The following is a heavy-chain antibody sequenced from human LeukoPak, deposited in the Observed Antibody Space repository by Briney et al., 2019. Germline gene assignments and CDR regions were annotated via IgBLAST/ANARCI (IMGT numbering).Heavy chain of an antibody. D-gene: IGHD2/OR15-2a*01. CDR1: AYTFSDYY. CDR3: AIKRIHGNPFDY. J-gene: IGHJ4*02. Sequence: ASVEVSCKSSAYTFSDYYVHWVRQAPGQGLEWMGWFHPSSGGAGYAQKFQGRVIMTRDTSISTAYMQLTRLTSDDTAAYHCAIKRIHGNPFDYWGQGTLVTVPS. CDR2: FHPSSGGA. V-gene: IGHV1-2*02.